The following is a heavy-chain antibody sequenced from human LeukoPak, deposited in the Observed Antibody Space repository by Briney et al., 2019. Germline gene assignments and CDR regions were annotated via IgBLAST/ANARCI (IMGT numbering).Heavy chain of an antibody. D-gene: IGHD3-10*01. CDR1: GFTFSSYA. CDR3: AKEESGALDY. Sequence: GGSLRLSCAASGFTFSSYAMHWVRQAPGKGLEWVAVISYDGSNKYYADSVKGRFTISRDNSKNTLYLQMNSLRAEDTAVYYCAKEESGALDYWGQGTLVTVSS. CDR2: ISYDGSNK. V-gene: IGHV3-30-3*01. J-gene: IGHJ4*02.